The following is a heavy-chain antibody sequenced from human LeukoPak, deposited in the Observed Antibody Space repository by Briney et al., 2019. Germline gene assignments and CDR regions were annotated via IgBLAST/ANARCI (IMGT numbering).Heavy chain of an antibody. J-gene: IGHJ4*02. CDR1: GGTFSSYA. V-gene: IGHV1-69*13. CDR2: IIPIFGTA. Sequence: VASVKVSCKASGGTFSSYAISWVRQAPGQGLEWMGGIIPIFGTANYAQKFQGRVTITADESTSTAYMELSSLRSEDTAMYYCARVPRYCSSTSCYSLDYWGQGTLVTVSS. D-gene: IGHD2-2*01. CDR3: ARVPRYCSSTSCYSLDY.